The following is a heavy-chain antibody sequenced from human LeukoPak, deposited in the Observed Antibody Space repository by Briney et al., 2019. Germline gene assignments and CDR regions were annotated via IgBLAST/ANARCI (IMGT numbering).Heavy chain of an antibody. Sequence: SETLSLTCTVSGGSISSRSYYWGWIRQPPGKGLEWIGSIYYSGTTYYNPSLKSRVTISVDTSKNQFSLKLSSVTAADTAVYYCARLMSSWPFDYWGQGTLVTVSS. CDR3: ARLMSSWPFDY. CDR1: GGSISSRSYY. J-gene: IGHJ4*02. V-gene: IGHV4-39*01. D-gene: IGHD6-13*01. CDR2: IYYSGTT.